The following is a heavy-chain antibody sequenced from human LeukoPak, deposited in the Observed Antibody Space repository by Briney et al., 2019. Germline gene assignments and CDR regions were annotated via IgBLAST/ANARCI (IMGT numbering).Heavy chain of an antibody. J-gene: IGHJ4*02. D-gene: IGHD3-10*01. CDR3: AGRVRYFDY. Sequence: PSETLSLTRTVSGGSISSSSYYWGWIRQPPGKGLEWIGSIYYSGSTYYNPSLKSRVTISVDTSKNQFSLKLSSVTAADTAVYYCAGRVRYFDYWGQGTLVTVSS. CDR1: GGSISSSSYY. CDR2: IYYSGST. V-gene: IGHV4-39*01.